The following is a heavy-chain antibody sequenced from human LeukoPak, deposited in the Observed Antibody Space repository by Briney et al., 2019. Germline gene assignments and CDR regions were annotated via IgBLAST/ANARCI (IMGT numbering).Heavy chain of an antibody. CDR2: IWYDGSNE. CDR1: GFSFSSYG. Sequence: PGGSLRLSCAASGFSFSSYGMNWVRQAPGKGLEWVAVIWYDGSNEYFADSVKGRFTITRDNSKNTLYLQMNSLRAEDTAVYYCARDRSITMIVDAFDIWGQGTMVTVSS. V-gene: IGHV3-33*01. CDR3: ARDRSITMIVDAFDI. J-gene: IGHJ3*02. D-gene: IGHD3-22*01.